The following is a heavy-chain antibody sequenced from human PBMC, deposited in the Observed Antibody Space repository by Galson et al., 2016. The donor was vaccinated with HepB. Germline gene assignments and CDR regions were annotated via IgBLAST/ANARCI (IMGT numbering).Heavy chain of an antibody. CDR2: IWYDGSNK. CDR1: GFTFSSYG. Sequence: SLRLSCAASGFTFSSYGVHWVRQAPGKGLEWVAFIWYDGSNKYYGDSVKGRSTISRDNSKNTLYLQMNSLRAEDTAVFYCARDRDYYAMDVWGQGTTVTVSS. V-gene: IGHV3-33*01. J-gene: IGHJ6*02. CDR3: ARDRDYYAMDV.